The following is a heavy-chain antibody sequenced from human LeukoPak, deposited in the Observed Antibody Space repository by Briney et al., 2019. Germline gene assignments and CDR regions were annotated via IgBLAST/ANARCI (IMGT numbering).Heavy chain of an antibody. CDR2: ISSSSSYI. Sequence: GGSLRLSCAASGFTFSSYTMSWVRQAPGKGLEWVSSISSSSSYIYYADSVKGRFTISRDNAKNSLYLQMNSLRAEDTAVYYCARDGMATITNFDYWGQGTLVTVSS. CDR1: GFTFSSYT. V-gene: IGHV3-21*01. D-gene: IGHD5-24*01. J-gene: IGHJ4*02. CDR3: ARDGMATITNFDY.